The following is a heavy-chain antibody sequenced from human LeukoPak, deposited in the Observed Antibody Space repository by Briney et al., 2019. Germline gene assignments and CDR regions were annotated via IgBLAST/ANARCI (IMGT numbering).Heavy chain of an antibody. CDR1: GFTFSSYG. CDR3: ARDPGSYYPNFDY. CDR2: IWYDGSNK. Sequence: QSGGSLRLSCAVSGFTFSSYGMHWVRQAPGKGLEWVAVIWYDGSNKYYADSVKGRFTISRDNSKNTLYLQMNSLRAEDTAVYYCARDPGSYYPNFDYWGQGTLVTVSS. J-gene: IGHJ4*02. D-gene: IGHD1-26*01. V-gene: IGHV3-33*01.